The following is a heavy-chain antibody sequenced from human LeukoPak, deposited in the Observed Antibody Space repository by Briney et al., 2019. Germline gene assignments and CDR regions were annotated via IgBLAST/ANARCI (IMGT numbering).Heavy chain of an antibody. CDR1: GFTASSNH. J-gene: IGHJ4*02. V-gene: IGHV3-66*04. D-gene: IGHD6-13*01. CDR2: IYSGGST. CDR3: ARHHPLPYSSSWYGAQDY. Sequence: GGSLRLSRAASGFTASSNHMSWVRQAPGKGLEWVSLIYSGGSTYYADSVKGRFTISRDNSKNTLYLQMNSLRAEDTAVYYCARHHPLPYSSSWYGAQDYWGQGTLVTVSS.